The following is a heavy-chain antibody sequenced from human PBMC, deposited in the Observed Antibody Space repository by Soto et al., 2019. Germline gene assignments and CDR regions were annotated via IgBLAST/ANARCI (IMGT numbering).Heavy chain of an antibody. J-gene: IGHJ4*02. CDR2: TRKKANSYTT. V-gene: IGHV3-72*01. CDR3: GRSGDGYNPFHN. Sequence: HPGGSLRLSCAASGFTFSDHYMDWVRQAPGKGLEWVGRTRKKANSYTTEYAASVEGRFTISRDDSQNSLYLQMNSLKTEDSAVYYCGRSGDGYNPFHNWGQGTLVTVSS. D-gene: IGHD5-12*01. CDR1: GFTFSDHY.